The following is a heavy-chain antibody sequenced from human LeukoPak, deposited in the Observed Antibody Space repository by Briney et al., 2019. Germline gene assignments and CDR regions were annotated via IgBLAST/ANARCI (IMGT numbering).Heavy chain of an antibody. V-gene: IGHV1-46*01. CDR1: GYTFTSYY. Sequence: GASVKVSCKASGYTFTSYYMHWVRQAPGQGLEWMGIINPSGGSTSYAQKFQGRVTMTRDTSTSTVYMELSSLRSEDTAVYYCARDRPYCGGDCYPAYYFDYWGQGTLVTVSS. J-gene: IGHJ4*02. CDR3: ARDRPYCGGDCYPAYYFDY. CDR2: INPSGGST. D-gene: IGHD2-21*02.